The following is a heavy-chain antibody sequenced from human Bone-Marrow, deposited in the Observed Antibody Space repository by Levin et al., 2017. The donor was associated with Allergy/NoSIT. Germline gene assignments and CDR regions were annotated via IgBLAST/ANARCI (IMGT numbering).Heavy chain of an antibody. CDR3: ARDGDSGSRYRGFFDY. Sequence: GESLKISCAASGFTFSSYSMNWVRQAPGKGLEWVSSISSSSSYIYYADSVKGRFTISRDNAKNSLYLQMNSLRAEDTAVYYCARDGDSGSRYRGFFDYWGQGTLVTVSS. D-gene: IGHD1-26*01. CDR1: GFTFSSYS. V-gene: IGHV3-21*01. CDR2: ISSSSSYI. J-gene: IGHJ4*02.